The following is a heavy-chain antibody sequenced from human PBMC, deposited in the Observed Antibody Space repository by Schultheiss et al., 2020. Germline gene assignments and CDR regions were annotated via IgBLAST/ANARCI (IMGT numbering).Heavy chain of an antibody. CDR3: AKRKQRAFDI. D-gene: IGHD6-25*01. J-gene: IGHJ3*02. CDR2: ISWNSVSI. CDR1: GFTFDDSA. V-gene: IGHV3-9*01. Sequence: GGSLRLSCEASGFTFDDSAMHWVRQAPGKGPEWVSGISWNSVSIVYADSARGRFTISRDNAKKSLYLQMNSLRAEDTALYYCAKRKQRAFDIWGQGTMVTV.